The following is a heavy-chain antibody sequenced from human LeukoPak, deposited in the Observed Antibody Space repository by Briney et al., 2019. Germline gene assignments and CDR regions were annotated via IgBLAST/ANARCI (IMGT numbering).Heavy chain of an antibody. CDR3: ARALTDYYDSSGYSSFGY. CDR2: IIPIFGTA. Sequence: GASVKVSCKASGGTFSSYAISWVRQAPGQGLEWMGGIIPIFGTAHYAQKFQGRVTITTDESTSTAYMELSSLRSEDTAVYYCARALTDYYDSSGYSSFGYWGQGTLVTVSS. CDR1: GGTFSSYA. V-gene: IGHV1-69*05. J-gene: IGHJ4*02. D-gene: IGHD3-22*01.